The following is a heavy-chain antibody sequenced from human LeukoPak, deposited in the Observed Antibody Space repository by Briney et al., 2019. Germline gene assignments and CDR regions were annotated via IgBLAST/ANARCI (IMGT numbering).Heavy chain of an antibody. J-gene: IGHJ5*02. CDR2: ISSSGSTI. CDR3: ARDKRQEDWFDP. V-gene: IGHV3-11*01. Sequence: GGSLRLSCAASGFTFSDYYMSWIRQAPGEGLEWVSYISSSGSTIYYADSVKGRFTISRDNAKNSLYLQMNSLRAEDTAVYYCARDKRQEDWFDPWGQGTLVTVSS. CDR1: GFTFSDYY.